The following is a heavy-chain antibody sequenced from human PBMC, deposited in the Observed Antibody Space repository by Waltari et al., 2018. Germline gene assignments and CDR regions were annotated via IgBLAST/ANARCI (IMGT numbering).Heavy chain of an antibody. J-gene: IGHJ1*01. Sequence: EVQLLESGGGLVQPGGSLRLDCSASGFTFSNHAMSWVRQAPGKGLEWVSSITGSGTGTNYADSVKGRFTVSRANSKNTLYLQMNSLRAEDTAVYYCVYGDSQFRFWGQGTLVTVSS. CDR1: GFTFSNHA. CDR2: ITGSGTGT. CDR3: VYGDSQFRF. V-gene: IGHV3-23*01. D-gene: IGHD4-17*01.